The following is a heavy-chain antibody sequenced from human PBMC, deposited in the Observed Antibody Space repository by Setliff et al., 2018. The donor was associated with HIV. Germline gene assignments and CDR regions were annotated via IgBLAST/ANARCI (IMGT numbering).Heavy chain of an antibody. D-gene: IGHD4-17*01. CDR3: ASIKVTTYCMDV. Sequence: TVSGGSISSGSYYWSWIRQPAGKGLEWIGRIYTSGSTNYNPSLKSRVTISVDTSKNQFSLKLSSVTAADTAVYYCASIKVTTYCMDVWGKGTTVTVSS. CDR1: GGSISSGSYY. V-gene: IGHV4-61*02. J-gene: IGHJ6*03. CDR2: IYTSGST.